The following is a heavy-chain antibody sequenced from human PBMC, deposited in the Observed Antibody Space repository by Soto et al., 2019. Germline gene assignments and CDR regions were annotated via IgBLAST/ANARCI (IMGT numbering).Heavy chain of an antibody. CDR3: AKLECSGGSCDSGRLFDYFYSYMDV. CDR1: GFTFDTYA. J-gene: IGHJ6*03. CDR2: ISGSGAKT. V-gene: IGHV3-23*01. Sequence: EVQLLESGGGLVQPGGSLRLSCAASGFTFDTYAMSWVRQAPGKGLEWVSAISGSGAKTYYADSVKGRFTISRDNSKNTLYLQMNSLRAEETAVYHCAKLECSGGSCDSGRLFDYFYSYMDVWGKGITVTVSS. D-gene: IGHD2-15*01.